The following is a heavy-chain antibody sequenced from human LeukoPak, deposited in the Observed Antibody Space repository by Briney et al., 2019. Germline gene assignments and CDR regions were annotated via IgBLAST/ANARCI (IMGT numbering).Heavy chain of an antibody. CDR3: ARVRNYYFDY. D-gene: IGHD1-7*01. CDR2: IYSGGST. V-gene: IGHV3-53*01. CDR1: GFTVRSNY. Sequence: GGSLGLSCAASGFTVRSNYMSWVRQAPGKGLEWVSVIYSGGSTFYADSVKGRFTISRDNAKNSLYLQMNSLRAEDTAVYYCARVRNYYFDYWGQGTLVTVSS. J-gene: IGHJ4*02.